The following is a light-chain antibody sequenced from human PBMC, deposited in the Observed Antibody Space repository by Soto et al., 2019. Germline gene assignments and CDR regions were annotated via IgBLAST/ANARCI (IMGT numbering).Light chain of an antibody. V-gene: IGKV1-5*03. CDR2: KAS. CDR1: RSIINW. J-gene: IGKJ1*01. CDR3: QKYNSAPRT. Sequence: DIQLTQSPSTLSASVGDRGTITCRASRSIINWLAWYQQKSGKGPKLLIYKASNLQTGVPSRFSGSGYGTEFTLTISSLQPEDVATYYCQKYNSAPRTFGQGTKVDIK.